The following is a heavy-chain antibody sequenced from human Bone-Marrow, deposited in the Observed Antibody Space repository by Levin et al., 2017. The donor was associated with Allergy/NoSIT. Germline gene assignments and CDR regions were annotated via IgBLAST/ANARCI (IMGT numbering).Heavy chain of an antibody. CDR3: ARGPSKDIVVVPAAIPPGWFDP. D-gene: IGHD2-2*02. V-gene: IGHV3-21*01. CDR1: GFTFSSYS. CDR2: ISSSSSYI. J-gene: IGHJ5*02. Sequence: GGSLRLSCAASGFTFSSYSMNWVRQAPGKGLEWVSSISSSSSYIYYADSVKGRFTISRDNAKNSLYLQMNSLRAEDTAVYYCARGPSKDIVVVPAAIPPGWFDPWGQGTLVTVSS.